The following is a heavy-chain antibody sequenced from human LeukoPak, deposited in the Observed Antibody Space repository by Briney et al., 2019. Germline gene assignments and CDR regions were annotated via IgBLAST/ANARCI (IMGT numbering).Heavy chain of an antibody. CDR2: INPNSGDT. Sequence: GASVKVSCKASGYTFTGYHMHWVRQAPGQGLEWMGWINPNSGDTNYAHKFQGRVTITRDTSISTAYMELSRLRSDDTAVYYCARGGVRSWYYFDYWGQGTLVSVSS. D-gene: IGHD6-13*01. CDR1: GYTFTGYH. J-gene: IGHJ4*02. V-gene: IGHV1-2*07. CDR3: ARGGVRSWYYFDY.